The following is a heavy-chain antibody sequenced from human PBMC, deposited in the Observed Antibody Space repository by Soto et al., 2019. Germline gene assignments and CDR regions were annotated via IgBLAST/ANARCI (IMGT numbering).Heavy chain of an antibody. V-gene: IGHV2-5*02. CDR1: GFSLSTSGVG. D-gene: IGHD2-2*01. J-gene: IGHJ6*02. CDR2: IYWDDDK. CDR3: AHVQPEDYYYGMDV. Sequence: QITLKESGPTLVKPTQTLTLTCTFSGFSLSTSGVGVGWIRQPPGKALEWLALIYWDDDKRYSPSLKSRLTITKDTSKNQVVLTMTNIDPVDTATYYCAHVQPEDYYYGMDVWGQGTTVTVSS.